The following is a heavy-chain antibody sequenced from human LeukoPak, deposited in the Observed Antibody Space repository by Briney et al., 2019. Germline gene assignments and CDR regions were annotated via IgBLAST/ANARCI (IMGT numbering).Heavy chain of an antibody. V-gene: IGHV3-30*03. D-gene: IGHD4-23*01. J-gene: IGHJ4*02. CDR2: TSYDESNK. Sequence: PGGSLRLSCAASGFTFSSYWMSWVRQAPGKGLEWVALTSYDESNKYYADSVKGRFTISRDNSKNTLYLQMNSLRAEDTAVYYCARGDGNSGVDYWGQGTLVTVSS. CDR3: ARGDGNSGVDY. CDR1: GFTFSSYW.